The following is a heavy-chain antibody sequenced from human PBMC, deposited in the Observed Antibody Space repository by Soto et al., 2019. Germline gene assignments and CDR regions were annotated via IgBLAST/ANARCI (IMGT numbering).Heavy chain of an antibody. CDR3: AKLLHNSYYNVMEV. J-gene: IGHJ6*02. CDR1: GFTFSNSG. V-gene: IGHV3-23*01. CDR2: SIGPSGNT. Sequence: EVQLLESGGDLVQPGGSLRLVCAASGFTFSNSGMRWVRQAPGQGLEWVSSIGPSGNTYYSDAVKGRFTISRDISKNTLFVQMDSLRAEDTATYYCAKLLHNSYYNVMEVWGQGTTVTVSS. D-gene: IGHD4-4*01.